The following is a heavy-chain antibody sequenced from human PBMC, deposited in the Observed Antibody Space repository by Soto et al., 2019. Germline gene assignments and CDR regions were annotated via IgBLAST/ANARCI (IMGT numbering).Heavy chain of an antibody. J-gene: IGHJ4*01. V-gene: IGHV4-59*08. CDR2: IYYSGTT. D-gene: IGHD3-22*01. CDR1: GGSINPYY. CDR3: ARLGGYYQAFDS. Sequence: SETLSLTCTVFGGSINPYYWGWIRQPPGKGLEWIGNIYYSGTTNYHPSLKSRVTISLDTSKNQFSLKLSSVTAADTAVYYCARLGGYYQAFDSWGHGTLVTVS.